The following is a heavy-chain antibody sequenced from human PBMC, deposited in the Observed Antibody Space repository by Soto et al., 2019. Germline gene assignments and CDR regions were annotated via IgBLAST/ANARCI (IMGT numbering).Heavy chain of an antibody. Sequence: SETLSLTCVVSGYRINIDACWGGIRQSPEKGLEGLGSVCHSGAIYYNPSLKRRVTISLDTSKNQLSLSLSSVTAADAALSYCARDVGTYHTNRVWFAPWGQGTLVTVSS. V-gene: IGHV4-38-2*02. D-gene: IGHD1-1*01. CDR3: ARDVGTYHTNRVWFAP. CDR2: VCHSGAI. J-gene: IGHJ5*02. CDR1: GYRINIDAC.